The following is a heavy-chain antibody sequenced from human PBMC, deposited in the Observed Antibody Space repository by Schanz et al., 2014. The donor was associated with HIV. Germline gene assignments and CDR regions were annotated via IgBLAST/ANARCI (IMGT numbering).Heavy chain of an antibody. V-gene: IGHV1-46*01. J-gene: IGHJ4*02. Sequence: QVQLVQSGAEVKKPGASVKVSCKASGYTFSDYYIHWVRQAPGKGLEWMGLIHPSGGRTSYSQKFQGRVTMTRDTSTRTVYMEVSGLESEDTAVYYCARDQCSTSCFRNFFDWGQGTLVTVSS. D-gene: IGHD2-2*01. CDR3: ARDQCSTSCFRNFFD. CDR2: IHPSGGRT. CDR1: GYTFSDYY.